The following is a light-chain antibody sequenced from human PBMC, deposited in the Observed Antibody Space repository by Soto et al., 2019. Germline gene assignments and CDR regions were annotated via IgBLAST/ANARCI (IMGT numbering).Light chain of an antibody. CDR3: ELFHNWTPWT. J-gene: IGKJ1*01. Sequence: EVVMTQSPDTLSVSPGERATLSCRASQSVSSSLAWYQQKPGQAPRLLIYGASTRATGVPARFIGSGAGTECSLTISSLKSEDGAVYYCELFHNWTPWTFGKGTSVEVK. CDR1: QSVSSS. CDR2: GAS. V-gene: IGKV3-15*01.